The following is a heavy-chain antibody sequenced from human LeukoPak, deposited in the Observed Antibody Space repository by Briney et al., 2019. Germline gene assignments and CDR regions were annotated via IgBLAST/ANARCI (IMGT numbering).Heavy chain of an antibody. Sequence: ASVKVSCKASGYTFTSYAMNWVRQAPGQGLEWMGWINTNTGNPTYAQGFTGRFVFSLDTSVSTAYLQISSLKAEDTAVYYCARDAHPITMVRGVIGYWGQGTLVTVSS. J-gene: IGHJ4*02. CDR2: INTNTGNP. V-gene: IGHV7-4-1*02. CDR1: GYTFTSYA. D-gene: IGHD3-10*01. CDR3: ARDAHPITMVRGVIGY.